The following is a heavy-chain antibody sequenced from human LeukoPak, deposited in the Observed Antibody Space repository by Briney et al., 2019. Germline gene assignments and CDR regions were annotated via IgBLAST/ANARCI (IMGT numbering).Heavy chain of an antibody. CDR2: ISGGGGGT. CDR1: GFTFSSYT. Sequence: GGSLRLSCAASGFTFSSYTMSWVRQAPGKGLEWVSGISGGGGGTYYADSVKGRFTISRGNSKNTLYLQMNGLRGEDTAVYYCEKAVRSATNFDDWGQGTLVTVSS. CDR3: EKAVRSATNFDD. D-gene: IGHD6-19*01. V-gene: IGHV3-23*01. J-gene: IGHJ4*02.